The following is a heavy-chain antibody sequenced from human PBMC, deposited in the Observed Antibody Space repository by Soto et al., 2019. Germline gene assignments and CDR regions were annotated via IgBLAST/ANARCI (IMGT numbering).Heavy chain of an antibody. D-gene: IGHD6-19*01. V-gene: IGHV2-26*01. Sequence: QVTLKESGPVLVKPTETLTLRCTVSGLSITDSEMGVSWIRQPPGQPLQWLAHIDSSGEKSYRTFMKSRPAISKDTSKSQIMLTMTNMDPADTATYYCARRHLAVAVSPWFDPWGQGIPVTVSS. CDR3: ARRHLAVAVSPWFDP. CDR2: IDSSGEK. J-gene: IGHJ5*02. CDR1: GLSITDSEMG.